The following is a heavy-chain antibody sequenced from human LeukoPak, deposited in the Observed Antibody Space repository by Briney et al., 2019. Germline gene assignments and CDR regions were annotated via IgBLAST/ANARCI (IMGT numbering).Heavy chain of an antibody. CDR1: GGTFSSYA. Sequence: SVKVSCKASGGTFSSYAISWVRQAPGQGLEWMGRIIPIFGTANYAQKFQGRVTITTDESTSTAYMELSSLRSEDTAVYYCARDPLDCSGGSCSDYWGQGTLVTVS. CDR3: ARDPLDCSGGSCSDY. V-gene: IGHV1-69*05. J-gene: IGHJ4*02. CDR2: IIPIFGTA. D-gene: IGHD2-15*01.